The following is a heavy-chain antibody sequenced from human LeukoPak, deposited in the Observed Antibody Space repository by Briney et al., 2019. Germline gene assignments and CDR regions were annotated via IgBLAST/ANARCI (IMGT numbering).Heavy chain of an antibody. CDR1: GESFSGNY. CDR2: INHSGST. V-gene: IGHV4-34*01. Sequence: SETLSLTCAVYGESFSGNYWSWIRQSPGKGLEWVGEINHSGSTSYNPSLKSRVTMSVDTSKNQFSLKPSSVTAADTAVYYCARRGSASTLDYWGQGTLVTVSS. CDR3: ARRGSASTLDY. J-gene: IGHJ4*02. D-gene: IGHD2-2*01.